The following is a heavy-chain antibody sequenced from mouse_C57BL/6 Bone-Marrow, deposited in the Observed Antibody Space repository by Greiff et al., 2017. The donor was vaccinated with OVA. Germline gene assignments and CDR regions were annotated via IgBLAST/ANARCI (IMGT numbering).Heavy chain of an antibody. CDR1: GYTFTSYW. CDR3: AREGAWAYFDY. D-gene: IGHD4-1*01. Sequence: VQLQQPGAELVMPGASVKLSCKASGYTFTSYWMHWVKQRPGQGLEWIGEIDPSDSYTNYNQKFKGKSTLTVDKSSSTAYMQLSNLTSEYSAVYYCAREGAWAYFDYWGQGTTLTVSS. CDR2: IDPSDSYT. V-gene: IGHV1-69*01. J-gene: IGHJ2*01.